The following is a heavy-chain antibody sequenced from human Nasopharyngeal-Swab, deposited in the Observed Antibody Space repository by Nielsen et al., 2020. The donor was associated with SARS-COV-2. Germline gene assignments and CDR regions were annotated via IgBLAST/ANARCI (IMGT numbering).Heavy chain of an antibody. J-gene: IGHJ4*02. V-gene: IGHV3-9*01. CDR2: ISWNSGSI. D-gene: IGHD2-15*01. Sequence: GGSLRLSCAASGFTFDDYAMHWVRQAPGKCLEWVSGISWNSGSIGYADSVKGRFTISRDNAKNSLYLQMNSLRAEDTALYYCAKIGEDTFDYWGQGTLVTVSS. CDR3: AKIGEDTFDY. CDR1: GFTFDDYA.